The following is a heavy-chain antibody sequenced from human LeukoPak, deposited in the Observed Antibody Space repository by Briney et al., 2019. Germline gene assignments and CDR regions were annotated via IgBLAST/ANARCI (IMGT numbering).Heavy chain of an antibody. V-gene: IGHV4-39*07. D-gene: IGHD6-13*01. CDR2: IYYSGST. Sequence: AETLSLTCSVSGDSISTSSFYWGWLRQPPGKGLEWIGSIYYSGSTYYNPSLKSRVTISVDTSKNQFSLKLSSVTAADTAVYYCARDKQHFDYWGQGTLVTVPS. J-gene: IGHJ4*02. CDR3: ARDKQHFDY. CDR1: GDSISTSSFY.